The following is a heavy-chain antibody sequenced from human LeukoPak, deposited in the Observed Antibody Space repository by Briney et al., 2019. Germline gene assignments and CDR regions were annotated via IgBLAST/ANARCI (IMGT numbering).Heavy chain of an antibody. CDR3: ARGLYYYDSSGYVDY. D-gene: IGHD3-22*01. CDR1: GFTFSSYW. J-gene: IGHJ4*02. V-gene: IGHV3-7*03. CDR2: IKQDGSEK. Sequence: GGSLRLSCAASGFTFSSYWMSWVRQAPGKGLEWVANIKQDGSEKYYVDSVKGRFTISRDNAKNSLYLQMNSLRAEDTAVYYCARGLYYYDSSGYVDYWGQGTLVTVSS.